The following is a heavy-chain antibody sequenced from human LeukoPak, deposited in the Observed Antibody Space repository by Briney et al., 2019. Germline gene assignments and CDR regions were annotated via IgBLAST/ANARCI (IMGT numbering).Heavy chain of an antibody. V-gene: IGHV3-23*01. CDR3: AKDSYDYGGNWHAFDI. CDR2: ISGSGGST. CDR1: GFTFSSYA. D-gene: IGHD4-23*01. Sequence: PGGSLRLSCAASGFTFSSYAMSWVRQAPGKALEWVSAISGSGGSTYYADSVKGRFTISRDNSKNTLYLQMNSLRAEDTAVYYCAKDSYDYGGNWHAFDIWGQGTMVTVSS. J-gene: IGHJ3*02.